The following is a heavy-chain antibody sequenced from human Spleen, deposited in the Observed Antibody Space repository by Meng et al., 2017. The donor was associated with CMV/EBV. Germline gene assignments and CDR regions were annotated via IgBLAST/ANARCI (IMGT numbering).Heavy chain of an antibody. CDR2: IIPILGIA. V-gene: IGHV1-69*02. CDR3: ATARYYYDSSGYYHYYYGMDV. CDR1: GGTFSSYT. Sequence: SVKVSCKASGGTFSSYTISWVRQAPGQGLEWMGRIIPILGIANYAQKFQGRVTITADKSTSTAYMELNSLRSEDTAVYYCATARYYYDSSGYYHYYYGMDVWGQGTTVTVSS. J-gene: IGHJ6*02. D-gene: IGHD3-22*01.